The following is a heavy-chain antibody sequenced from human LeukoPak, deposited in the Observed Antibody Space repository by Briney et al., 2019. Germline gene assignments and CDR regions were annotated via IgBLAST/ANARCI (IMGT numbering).Heavy chain of an antibody. CDR2: LHWNGGST. J-gene: IGHJ3*02. CDR1: GFTFDDYG. CDR3: ARDHRDAFDI. V-gene: IGHV3-20*04. Sequence: GGSLRLSCAASGFTFDDYGMSWVRGAPGKSLEGLSGLHWNGGSTGYADSVKGRFTISRDNAKNSLYLQMNSLRAEDTALYYCARDHRDAFDIWGQGTMVTVSS.